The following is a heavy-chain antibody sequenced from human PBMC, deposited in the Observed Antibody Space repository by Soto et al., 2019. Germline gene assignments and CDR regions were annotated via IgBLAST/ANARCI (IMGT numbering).Heavy chain of an antibody. CDR3: ARDPHSIFGVAIIPYGMEV. V-gene: IGHV1-69*01. CDR2: IIPIFGTA. D-gene: IGHD3-3*01. Sequence: SVKGCSSASAGPLSSYAIIWVRQAPGQGLEWMGGIIPIFGTANYAQKFQGRVTITADESTSTAYMELSSLRSEDTAVYYCARDPHSIFGVAIIPYGMEVWGQGTTVTVSS. J-gene: IGHJ6*02. CDR1: AGPLSSYA.